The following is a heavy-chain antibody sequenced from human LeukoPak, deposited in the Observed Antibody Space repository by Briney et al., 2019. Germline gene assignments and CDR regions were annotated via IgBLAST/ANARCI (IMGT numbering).Heavy chain of an antibody. J-gene: IGHJ4*02. D-gene: IGHD3-3*01. Sequence: GGSLRLSCAASGFTFSSYEMNWVRQAPGKGLEWVSYISSSGSTIYYADSVKGRFTISRDNAKNSLYLQMNSLRAEDTAVYYCARGGYDFWSGYPLGYWGQGTLVTVSS. CDR2: ISSSGSTI. V-gene: IGHV3-48*03. CDR1: GFTFSSYE. CDR3: ARGGYDFWSGYPLGY.